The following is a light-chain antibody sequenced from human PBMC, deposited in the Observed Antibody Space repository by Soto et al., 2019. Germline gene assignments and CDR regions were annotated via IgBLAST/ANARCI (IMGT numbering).Light chain of an antibody. V-gene: IGKV3D-15*01. CDR1: QIVSPN. CDR2: GAS. J-gene: IGKJ4*01. CDR3: QQYNNWVS. Sequence: ETVLTQSPALLSVSPGERATLFCRASQIVSPNLAWYQQKPGQAPRLLIYGASTRATGIPARFSGSGSGTECTLTINSLQSEDIAVYYCQQYNNWVSFGGGTKVEIK.